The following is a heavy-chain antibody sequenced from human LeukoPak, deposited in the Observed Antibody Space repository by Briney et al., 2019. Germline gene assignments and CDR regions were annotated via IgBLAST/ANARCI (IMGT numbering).Heavy chain of an antibody. CDR1: GFTFSSYG. V-gene: IGHV3-30*18. D-gene: IGHD7-27*01. CDR3: AKETGDRGYYYYGLDV. Sequence: GGSLRLSCAASGFTFSSYGMHWVRQAPGKGLEWVAVISYDGSNRYYADYVKGRFTISGDNSKKTLYLEMNSLRAEDTAVYYCAKETGDRGYYYYGLDVWGQGTTVTVSS. J-gene: IGHJ6*02. CDR2: ISYDGSNR.